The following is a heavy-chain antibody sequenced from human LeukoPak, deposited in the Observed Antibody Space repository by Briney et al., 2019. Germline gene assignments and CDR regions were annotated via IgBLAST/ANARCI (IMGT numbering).Heavy chain of an antibody. Sequence: SETLSLTCTVSGGSIGSYYWNWIRQAPGKGLEWIGYNHYSGSTNHNSSLKSRVTISVDTSKNQYSLKLSSVTAADTAVYYCARDGVAGGFDYWGQGTLVTVSS. D-gene: IGHD6-19*01. CDR3: ARDGVAGGFDY. CDR2: NHYSGST. J-gene: IGHJ4*02. V-gene: IGHV4-59*01. CDR1: GGSIGSYY.